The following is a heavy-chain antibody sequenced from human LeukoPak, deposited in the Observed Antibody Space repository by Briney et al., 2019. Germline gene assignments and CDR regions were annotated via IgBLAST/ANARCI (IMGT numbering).Heavy chain of an antibody. Sequence: PGGSLRLSCSASGFTFNNYVLHWVRQAPGKGLEYVLGSKSKTDETFYSEYVKGRFTVSRDKSENTLYLQMNSLRIDDTAVYYCAVEMTTDFDHWGQGTLVTVSS. CDR1: GFTFNNYV. CDR2: SKSKTDET. V-gene: IGHV3-64D*06. CDR3: AVEMTTDFDH. D-gene: IGHD5-24*01. J-gene: IGHJ4*02.